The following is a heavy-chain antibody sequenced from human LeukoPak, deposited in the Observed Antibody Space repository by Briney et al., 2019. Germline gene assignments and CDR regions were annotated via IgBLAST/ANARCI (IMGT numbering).Heavy chain of an antibody. V-gene: IGHV3-73*01. CDR3: TSHDYGGPRGVGY. J-gene: IGHJ4*02. CDR2: IRSKANSYAT. Sequence: GGSLRLSCSGSGFIFNNAWMSWVRQAPGKGLGWVGRIRSKANSYATAYAASVKGRFTISRDDSKNTAYLEMNSLKTEDTAVYCCTSHDYGGPRGVGYWGQGTLVTVSS. CDR1: GFIFNNAW. D-gene: IGHD4-23*01.